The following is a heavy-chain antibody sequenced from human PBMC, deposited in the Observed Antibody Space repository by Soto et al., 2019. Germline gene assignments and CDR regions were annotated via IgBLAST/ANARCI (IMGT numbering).Heavy chain of an antibody. CDR1: GYTFTSYA. D-gene: IGHD1-26*01. CDR2: INAGNGNT. V-gene: IGHV1-3*01. Sequence: QVQLVQSGAEVKKPGASVKVSCKASGYTFTSYAMHWVRQAPGQRLEWMGWINAGNGNTKYSQKFQGRVTITRDPSASTDYMELSSLRSEDTAVYYCARSVGDRVGYFDYWGQGTLVTVSS. CDR3: ARSVGDRVGYFDY. J-gene: IGHJ4*02.